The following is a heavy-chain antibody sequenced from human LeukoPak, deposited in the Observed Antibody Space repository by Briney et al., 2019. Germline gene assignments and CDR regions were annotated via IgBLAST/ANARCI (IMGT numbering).Heavy chain of an antibody. V-gene: IGHV3-23*01. Sequence: GGSLRLSCAASGFTFSSYAMSWVRQAPGKGLEWVSAISGSGGSTYYADSVKGRFTISRDNSKNTLYLQMNSLRAEDTAVYYCAKVRGYSYGYVHYYFDYWGQGTLGTVSS. CDR2: ISGSGGST. CDR3: AKVRGYSYGYVHYYFDY. CDR1: GFTFSSYA. D-gene: IGHD5-18*01. J-gene: IGHJ4*02.